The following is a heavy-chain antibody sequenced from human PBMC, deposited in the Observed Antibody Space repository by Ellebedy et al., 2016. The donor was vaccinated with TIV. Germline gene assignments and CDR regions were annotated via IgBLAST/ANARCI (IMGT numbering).Heavy chain of an antibody. CDR2: IYYSGSA. CDR1: GYSISRGYY. J-gene: IGHJ4*02. V-gene: IGHV4-38-2*02. Sequence: GSLRLSFSVPGYSISRGYYWGWIRQPPGKGLEWIGYIYYSGSANSNPSLKSRVTISVDTSKTQFSLKLPPVTAADTAVYYCARGGDYVLVDYWGQGTLVTVSS. CDR3: ARGGDYVLVDY. D-gene: IGHD4-17*01.